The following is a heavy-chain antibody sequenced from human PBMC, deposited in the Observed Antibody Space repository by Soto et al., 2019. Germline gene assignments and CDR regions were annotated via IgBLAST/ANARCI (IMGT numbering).Heavy chain of an antibody. CDR1: GFTFSSYA. V-gene: IGHV3-23*01. D-gene: IGHD3-9*01. CDR3: ARDCGILTGYLPYYGMDV. Sequence: GGSLRLSCAASGFTFSSYAMSWVRQAPGKGLEWVSAISGSGGSTYYADSVKGRFTISRDNSKNTLYLQMNSLRAEDTAVYYCARDCGILTGYLPYYGMDVWGQGTTVTVSS. J-gene: IGHJ6*02. CDR2: ISGSGGST.